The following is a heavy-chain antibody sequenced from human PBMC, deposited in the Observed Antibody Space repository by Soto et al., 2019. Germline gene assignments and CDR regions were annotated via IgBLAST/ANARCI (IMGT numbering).Heavy chain of an antibody. V-gene: IGHV3-9*01. J-gene: IGHJ4*02. CDR1: GFTFDVYT. CDR3: AKDMYSGSYFDY. CDR2: ISWNSGSI. D-gene: IGHD1-26*01. Sequence: EVQLVESGGGLVQPGRSLRLSCAASGFTFDVYTMHWVRQAPGKGLEWVSGISWNSGSIGYADSVKGRFTISRDNAKNSLYLQMNSLRAEDTALYYCAKDMYSGSYFDYWGQGTLVTVSS.